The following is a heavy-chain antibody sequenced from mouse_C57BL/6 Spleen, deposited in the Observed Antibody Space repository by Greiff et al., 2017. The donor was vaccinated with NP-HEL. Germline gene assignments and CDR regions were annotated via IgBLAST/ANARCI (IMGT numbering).Heavy chain of an antibody. J-gene: IGHJ3*01. V-gene: IGHV1-54*01. CDR1: GYAFTNYL. CDR2: INPGSGGT. Sequence: QVQLKESGAELVRPGTSVKVSCKASGYAFTNYLIEWVKQRPGQGLEWIGVINPGSGGTNYNEKFKGKATLTADKSSSTAYLQLSSLTSEDSAVYFCARSSYGNYEAYWGQGTLVTVSA. D-gene: IGHD2-1*01. CDR3: ARSSYGNYEAY.